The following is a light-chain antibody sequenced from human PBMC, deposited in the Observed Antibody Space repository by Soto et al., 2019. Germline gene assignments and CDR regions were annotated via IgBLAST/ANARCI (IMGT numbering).Light chain of an antibody. CDR2: KVS. CDR3: MQGTHWPPYT. V-gene: IGKV2-30*01. Sequence: DVAMTQSPLSLPVTLGQPASISCRSSQSLTYSDGNTYLNWFHLRPGQSPRRLIYKVSNRDSGVPDRLRGSGSGTDFTLKISRVEAEDVGGYYCMQGTHWPPYTFGQGTKLEIK. CDR1: QSLTYSDGNTY. J-gene: IGKJ2*01.